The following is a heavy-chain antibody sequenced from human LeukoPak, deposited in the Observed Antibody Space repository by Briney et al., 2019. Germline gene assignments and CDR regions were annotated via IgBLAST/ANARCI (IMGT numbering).Heavy chain of an antibody. CDR1: GFTFSSYW. Sequence: GGSLRLSCAASGFTFSSYWMSWVRQAPGKGLEWVANIKQDGSEKYYVDSVKGRFTISRDNAKNSLYLQMNSLRAEDTAVYYCASMFIEQWLVPYYYGMDVWGQGTTVTVSS. CDR2: IKQDGSEK. J-gene: IGHJ6*02. D-gene: IGHD6-19*01. CDR3: ASMFIEQWLVPYYYGMDV. V-gene: IGHV3-7*01.